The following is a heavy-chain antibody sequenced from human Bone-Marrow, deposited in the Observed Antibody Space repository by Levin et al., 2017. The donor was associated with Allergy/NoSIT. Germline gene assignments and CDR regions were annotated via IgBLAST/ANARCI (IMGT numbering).Heavy chain of an antibody. CDR2: IKSTADGGTT. CDR1: GFTFSNAW. D-gene: IGHD2-2*01. CDR3: TTDTCSATSCFVPGGDF. V-gene: IGHV3-15*01. Sequence: SCTASGFTFSNAWMRWVRQAPGKGLEWVGRIKSTADGGTTDYAAPVKGRFTISRDGSKNTVYLQMDSLKTEDTAVYYCTTDTCSATSCFVPGGDFWGQGTLVTVSS. J-gene: IGHJ4*02.